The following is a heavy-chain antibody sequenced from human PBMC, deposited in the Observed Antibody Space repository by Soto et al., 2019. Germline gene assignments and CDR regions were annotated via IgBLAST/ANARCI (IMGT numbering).Heavy chain of an antibody. Sequence: ASVKVSCKASGYTFTSYGISWVRQAPGQGLEWMGWISAYNGNTNYAQKLQGRVTMTTDTSTSTAYMELRSLRSDDTAVYYCAREVVVVAAIDDAFDIWGQGTMVTVSS. CDR2: ISAYNGNT. CDR3: AREVVVVAAIDDAFDI. V-gene: IGHV1-18*01. CDR1: GYTFTSYG. D-gene: IGHD2-15*01. J-gene: IGHJ3*02.